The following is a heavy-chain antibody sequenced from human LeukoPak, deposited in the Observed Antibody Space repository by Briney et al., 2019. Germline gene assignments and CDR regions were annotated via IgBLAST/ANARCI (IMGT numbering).Heavy chain of an antibody. Sequence: SETLSLTCAVYGGSFSGYYWSWIRQPPGKGLEWIGEINHSGSTYYNPSLKSRVTISVDRSKNQFSLKLSSVTAADTAVYYCARGGRGRLTLGYWGQGTLVTVSS. D-gene: IGHD3-16*01. CDR2: INHSGST. CDR3: ARGGRGRLTLGY. J-gene: IGHJ4*02. CDR1: GGSFSGYY. V-gene: IGHV4-34*01.